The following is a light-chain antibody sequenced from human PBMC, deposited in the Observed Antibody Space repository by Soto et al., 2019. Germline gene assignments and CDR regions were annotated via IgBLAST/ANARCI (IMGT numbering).Light chain of an antibody. CDR2: RTS. Sequence: EIVMTQSPATLSVSPGERATLSCSASQSISSNLAWYQQKPGQAPRLLMFRTSRRATGLPARFSGSGSGTELNLTLSSLQSEDFGVYYCQQYNNWPRATFGGGTKGDIK. J-gene: IGKJ4*01. CDR1: QSISSN. CDR3: QQYNNWPRAT. V-gene: IGKV3-15*01.